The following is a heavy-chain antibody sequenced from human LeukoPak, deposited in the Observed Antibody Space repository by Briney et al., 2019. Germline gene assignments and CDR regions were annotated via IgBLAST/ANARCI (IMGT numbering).Heavy chain of an antibody. V-gene: IGHV3-30*04. D-gene: IGHD3-9*01. CDR2: ISYDGSNK. J-gene: IGHJ6*03. CDR3: ARDGNYDILTGYWYYYYMDV. CDR1: GFTFSSYA. Sequence: GRSLRLSCAASGFTFSSYAMHWVRQAPGKGLEWVAVISYDGSNKYYADSVKGRFTISRDNSKNTLYLQMNSLRAEDTAVYYCARDGNYDILTGYWYYYYMDVWGKGTTVTVSS.